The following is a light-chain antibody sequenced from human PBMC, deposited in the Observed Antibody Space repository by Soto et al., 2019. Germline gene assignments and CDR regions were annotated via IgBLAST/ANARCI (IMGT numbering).Light chain of an antibody. CDR2: YDS. V-gene: IGLV3-21*04. CDR1: NIGGKS. Sequence: SYELTQPPSVSVAPGKTASITCGGNNIGGKSVHWYQQKPGQAPVLVIYYDSDRPSGIPERFSGSNSGNTATLTISRVEAGDEADYYCQVWDSSSDHWVFGGGTKVTVL. J-gene: IGLJ3*02. CDR3: QVWDSSSDHWV.